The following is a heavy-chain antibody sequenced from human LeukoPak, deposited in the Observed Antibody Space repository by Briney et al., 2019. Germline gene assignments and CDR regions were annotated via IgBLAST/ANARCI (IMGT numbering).Heavy chain of an antibody. CDR1: GFTFSSYA. Sequence: GGSLRLPCAASGFTFSSYAMTCVRQAPGKGLEWVSAISGRGSTTYFADSVWGRFPISRDNAKNTVYLQMNGLRAEHTAVYYCVKASVAAAGNTWFYYHGMDVWGQGTTVTVSS. CDR2: ISGRGSTT. CDR3: VKASVAAAGNTWFYYHGMDV. J-gene: IGHJ6*02. V-gene: IGHV3-23*01. D-gene: IGHD6-13*01.